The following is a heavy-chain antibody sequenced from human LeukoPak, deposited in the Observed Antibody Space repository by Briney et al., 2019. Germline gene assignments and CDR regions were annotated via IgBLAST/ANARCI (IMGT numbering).Heavy chain of an antibody. CDR2: INHSGST. J-gene: IGHJ4*02. Sequence: PSETLSLTCAVYGGSFSGYYWSWIRQPPGKGLEWIGEINHSGSTNYNPSLKSRVTISVDTSKNQFSLKLSSVTAADTAVYYCAKDGRIAVAVLDYWGQGTLVTISS. CDR1: GGSFSGYY. D-gene: IGHD6-19*01. CDR3: AKDGRIAVAVLDY. V-gene: IGHV4-34*01.